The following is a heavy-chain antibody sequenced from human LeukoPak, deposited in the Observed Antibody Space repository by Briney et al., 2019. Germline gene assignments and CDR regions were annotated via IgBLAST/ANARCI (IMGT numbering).Heavy chain of an antibody. CDR1: GFTFSSYA. Sequence: PGRSLRLSCSASGFTFSSYAMHWVRQAPGKGLEWEAIISTDGSRKYYADSEKGRFTISRDNSKNTLYLQMNSLRAEDTAVYYCVRGNYYDPVGNGMDVWGQGTTVTVSS. J-gene: IGHJ6*02. CDR3: VRGNYYDPVGNGMDV. D-gene: IGHD3-22*01. V-gene: IGHV3-30-3*01. CDR2: ISTDGSRK.